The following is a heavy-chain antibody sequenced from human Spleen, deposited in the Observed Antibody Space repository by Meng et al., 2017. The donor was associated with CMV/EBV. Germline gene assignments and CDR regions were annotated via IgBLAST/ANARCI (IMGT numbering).Heavy chain of an antibody. CDR3: ARVLGLGNIDY. CDR2: IYSRGST. CDR1: GGSISSVDYS. D-gene: IGHD7-27*01. V-gene: IGHV4-30-4*08. J-gene: IGHJ4*02. Sequence: RPESGTRLVTRAQPMPRSCMVSGGSISSVDYSWSWFRQPRGKGLGWIGYIYSRGSTYFTPSLKSRVTISVDTSKNQFSLKLSSVTAADTAVYYCARVLGLGNIDYWGQGTLVTVSS.